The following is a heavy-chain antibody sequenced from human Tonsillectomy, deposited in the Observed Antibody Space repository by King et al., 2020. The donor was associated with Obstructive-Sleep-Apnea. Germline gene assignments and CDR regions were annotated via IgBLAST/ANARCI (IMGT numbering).Heavy chain of an antibody. V-gene: IGHV3-23*04. CDR2: ISGSGGGT. J-gene: IGHJ4*02. Sequence: VQLVESGGGLVQPGGSLRLSCAGSGFTFRSYAMSWVRQAPGKGLEWVSGISGSGGGTYYADSVKGRVTISSDNSKNTLYLQMNSLRAEDTAVYYCAKDIINYDSLTGPVDYWGQGTLVTVSS. D-gene: IGHD3-9*01. CDR3: AKDIINYDSLTGPVDY. CDR1: GFTFRSYA.